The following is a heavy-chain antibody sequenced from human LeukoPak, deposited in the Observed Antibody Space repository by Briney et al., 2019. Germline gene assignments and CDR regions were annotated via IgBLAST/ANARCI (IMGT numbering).Heavy chain of an antibody. Sequence: SETLSLTCTVSGGSISSHYWSWIRQPPGKGLEWIGYIYYSGSTNYNPSLKSRVTISVDTSKNQFSLKLSSVTAADTAVYYCARHLYTGYDYWGQGILVTVSS. CDR2: IYYSGST. D-gene: IGHD5-12*01. CDR3: ARHLYTGYDY. V-gene: IGHV4-59*11. CDR1: GGSISSHY. J-gene: IGHJ4*02.